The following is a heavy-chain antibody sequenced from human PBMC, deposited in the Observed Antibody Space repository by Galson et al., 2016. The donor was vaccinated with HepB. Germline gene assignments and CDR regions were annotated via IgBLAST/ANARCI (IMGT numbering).Heavy chain of an antibody. CDR2: VNPSSGST. J-gene: IGHJ4*02. CDR3: VRGGDGYTYSYFDY. CDR1: GYSFITKY. V-gene: IGHV1-46*01. D-gene: IGHD5-24*01. Sequence: SCKASGYSFITKYLHWVRQAPGQGPEWMGLVNPSSGSTTYAQKFKGRLAMTSDTSTSTVYMELRSLRPEDAAVYFCVRGGDGYTYSYFDYWGQGTLVSVSS.